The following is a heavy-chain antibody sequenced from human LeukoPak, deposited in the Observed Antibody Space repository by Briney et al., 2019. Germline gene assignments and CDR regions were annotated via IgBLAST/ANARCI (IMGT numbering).Heavy chain of an antibody. Sequence: SDTLSLICAVWGRSFSGYYWSWIRQPRGKGLEWIGEINHSGNTNYNPSLKSRVTISVDTSKNQFSLKLSSVTAADTAVYYCASVDRMLSFLWWGQGTLVTVSS. CDR1: GRSFSGYY. V-gene: IGHV4-34*01. J-gene: IGHJ4*02. CDR2: INHSGNT. CDR3: ASVDRMLSFLW. D-gene: IGHD2-8*01.